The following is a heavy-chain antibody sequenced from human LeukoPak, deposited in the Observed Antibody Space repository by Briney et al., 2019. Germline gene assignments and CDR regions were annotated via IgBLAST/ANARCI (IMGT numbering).Heavy chain of an antibody. J-gene: IGHJ6*02. V-gene: IGHV1-3*01. Sequence: ASVKVSCKASGYSFNIYAMHWVRQPPGQRLEWMGWINAGNGDTKYSQKFQGRVTITRDTSASTACMELSSLRSEDTAVYYCARFSEDYYYYYGMDVWGQGTTVTVSS. CDR1: GYSFNIYA. D-gene: IGHD1-14*01. CDR3: ARFSEDYYYYYGMDV. CDR2: INAGNGDT.